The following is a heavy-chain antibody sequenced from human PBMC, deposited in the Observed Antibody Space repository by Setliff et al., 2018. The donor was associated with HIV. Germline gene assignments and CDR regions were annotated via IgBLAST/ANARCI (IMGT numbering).Heavy chain of an antibody. J-gene: IGHJ5*02. CDR3: ARRIDNSGSFPGKNWFDT. V-gene: IGHV4-4*09. CDR1: GGSISSYY. Sequence: SETLSLTCTVSGGSISSYYWSWIRQPPGKGLEWIGYIYTSGSTNYNPSLKSRVTISVDTSKNQFSLKLTSVTAADTAVYYCARRIDNSGSFPGKNWFDTWGQGSLVTVSS. D-gene: IGHD3-10*01. CDR2: IYTSGST.